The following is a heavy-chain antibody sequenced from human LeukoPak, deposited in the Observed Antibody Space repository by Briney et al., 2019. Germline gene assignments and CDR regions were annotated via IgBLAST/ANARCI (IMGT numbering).Heavy chain of an antibody. CDR2: IISSSRYI. CDR1: GFTFSSYS. Sequence: GGSLRLFFAASGFTFSSYSMNLVRQAARKGLELVASIISSSRYIYYADSVKGRFTISRDNAKNSLYLQMNSLRAEDTAVYYCARARSAVVVPAAIPWFDPWGQGTLVTVSS. D-gene: IGHD2-2*01. V-gene: IGHV3-21*01. CDR3: ARARSAVVVPAAIPWFDP. J-gene: IGHJ5*02.